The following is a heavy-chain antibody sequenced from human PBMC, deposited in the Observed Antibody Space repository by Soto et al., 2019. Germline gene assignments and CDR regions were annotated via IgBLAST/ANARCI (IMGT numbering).Heavy chain of an antibody. CDR3: ARDHASGGY. Sequence: QVQLVQSGAEVKKPGSSVKVSCKASGGTFSSYTISWVRQAPGQGLEWMGRIIPILGIANYAQKFQGRVTNXEDKSTSTAYMELSSLRSEDTAVYYCARDHASGGYWGQGTLVTVSS. D-gene: IGHD1-26*01. CDR2: IIPILGIA. V-gene: IGHV1-69*08. CDR1: GGTFSSYT. J-gene: IGHJ4*02.